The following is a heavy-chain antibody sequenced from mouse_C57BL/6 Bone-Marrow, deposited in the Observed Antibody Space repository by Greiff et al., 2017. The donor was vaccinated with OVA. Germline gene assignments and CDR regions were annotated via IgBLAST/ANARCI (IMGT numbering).Heavy chain of an antibody. Sequence: VMLVESGAELARPGASVKLSCKASGYTFTSYGISWVKQRTGQGLEWIGEIYPRSGNTYYNEKFKGKATLTADKSSSTAYMELRSLTSEDSAVYFCARNYGSSYSAWFAYWGQGTLVTVSA. CDR1: GYTFTSYG. CDR3: ARNYGSSYSAWFAY. D-gene: IGHD1-1*01. J-gene: IGHJ3*01. V-gene: IGHV1-81*01. CDR2: IYPRSGNT.